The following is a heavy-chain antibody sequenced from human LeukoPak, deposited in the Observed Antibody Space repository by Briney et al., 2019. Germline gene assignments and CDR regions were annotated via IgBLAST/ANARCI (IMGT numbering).Heavy chain of an antibody. Sequence: GASVKVSCKASGYTFTSYAMNWVRQAPGQGLEWMGWINTNTGNPTYAQGFTGRFVFSLDTSVSTAYLQISSLKAEDTAVHYCARGEILRFLEWLLSPYYYYYGMDVWGQGTTVTVSS. CDR3: ARGEILRFLEWLLSPYYYYYGMDV. CDR1: GYTFTSYA. J-gene: IGHJ6*02. D-gene: IGHD3-3*01. V-gene: IGHV7-4-1*02. CDR2: INTNTGNP.